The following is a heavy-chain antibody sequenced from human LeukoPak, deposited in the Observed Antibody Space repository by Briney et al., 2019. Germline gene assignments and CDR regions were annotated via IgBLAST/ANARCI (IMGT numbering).Heavy chain of an antibody. V-gene: IGHV3-30*04. J-gene: IGHJ3*02. Sequence: GGSLRLSCAASGFTFSRYAMHWVRQAPGKGLEWLAFISYGGSNKYYADSVKGRFTISRDNSKNTVYLQMDSLRAEDTAVYFCAKDIVVVVAAQDAFDIWGQGTMVTVSS. D-gene: IGHD2-15*01. CDR2: ISYGGSNK. CDR1: GFTFSRYA. CDR3: AKDIVVVVAAQDAFDI.